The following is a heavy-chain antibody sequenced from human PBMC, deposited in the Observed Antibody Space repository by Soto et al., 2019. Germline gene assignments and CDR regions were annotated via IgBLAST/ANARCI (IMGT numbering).Heavy chain of an antibody. CDR2: IHSDANT. CDR1: GFNVSSNS. CDR3: ARHVWLES. V-gene: IGHV3-53*01. J-gene: IGHJ5*01. Sequence: GGSLRLSCAASGFNVSSNSLNWVRQAPGKGLEWLSLIHSDANTKYADSVKGRFTVSRDSSENKFYLQMNSLRAEDTAVYYCARHVWLESWGQGTLGTVSS.